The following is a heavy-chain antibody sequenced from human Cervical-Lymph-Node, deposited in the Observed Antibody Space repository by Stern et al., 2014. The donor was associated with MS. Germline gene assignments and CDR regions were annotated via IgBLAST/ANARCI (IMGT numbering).Heavy chain of an antibody. CDR1: GYTFTSYG. J-gene: IGHJ6*02. CDR3: ARDALRIRTDGYNRYYYGMDV. D-gene: IGHD5-24*01. CDR2: VSAYNGNT. V-gene: IGHV1-18*01. Sequence: QVQLVEPGAEVKKPGASVKVSCKASGYTFTSYGIRWVRQAPGQGLEWMGWVSAYNGNTNYAQKLQGRVTMTTDTSTSTAYMELRSLISDDTAVYYCARDALRIRTDGYNRYYYGMDVWGQGTTVTVSS.